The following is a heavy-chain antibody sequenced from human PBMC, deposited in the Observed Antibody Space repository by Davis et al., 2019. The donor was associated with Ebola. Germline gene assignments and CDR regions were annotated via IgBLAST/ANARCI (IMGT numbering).Heavy chain of an antibody. D-gene: IGHD2-15*01. J-gene: IGHJ4*02. CDR3: VRDAGWQRLDN. CDR2: ISSSTYT. V-gene: IGHV3-11*06. Sequence: PGGSLRLSCVVSGFTFSDHYMSWIRQAPGKGLEWVSYISSSTYTKYADYVKGRFTISRDNAKNSLYLHMNSLGADDTAIYYCVRDAGWQRLDNWGQGTLVTVSS. CDR1: GFTFSDHY.